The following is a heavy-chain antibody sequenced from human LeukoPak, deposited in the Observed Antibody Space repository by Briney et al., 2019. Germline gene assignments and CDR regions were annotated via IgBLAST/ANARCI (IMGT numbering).Heavy chain of an antibody. CDR2: ISYSDRTV. D-gene: IGHD3-10*01. CDR1: GFPFCDYS. J-gene: IGHJ4*02. Sequence: PGGPLTLPCAASGFPFCDYSMHWARQAPGKGLEGIAYISYSDRTVYKEDAVKGRFTISRDNTKNSVFLQMNSLGAEDTAVYYCARTVRGVLAHLDYWGQGTPVTVSS. V-gene: IGHV3-48*04. CDR3: ARTVRGVLAHLDY.